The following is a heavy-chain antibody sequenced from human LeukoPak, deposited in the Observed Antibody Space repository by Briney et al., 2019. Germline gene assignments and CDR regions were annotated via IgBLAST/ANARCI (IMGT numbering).Heavy chain of an antibody. D-gene: IGHD4-17*01. CDR2: IIPIFGTA. CDR1: GGTFSSYA. Sequence: GASVKVSCKASGGTFSSYAISWVRQAPGQGLEWMGGIIPIFGTANYAQKLQGRVTMTTDTSTSTAYMELRSLRSDDTAVYYCYGDHGDFDYWGQGTLVTVSS. V-gene: IGHV1-69*05. J-gene: IGHJ4*02. CDR3: YGDHGDFDY.